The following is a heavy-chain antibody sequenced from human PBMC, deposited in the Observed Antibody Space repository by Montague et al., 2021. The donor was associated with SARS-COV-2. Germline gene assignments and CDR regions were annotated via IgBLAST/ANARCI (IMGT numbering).Heavy chain of an antibody. Sequence: SLSLSFAASGFSFGDYAMHWVRLAPGQGLEWVSGISRDSDKIGYGDSVKGRFIVSRDNAKNSLYLQMNSVRIDDTALYSCAKDVLSVPAAGGVFDSWGQGTLVAVSS. CDR2: ISRDSDKI. CDR1: GFSFGDYA. D-gene: IGHD6-13*01. J-gene: IGHJ4*02. CDR3: AKDVLSVPAAGGVFDS. V-gene: IGHV3-9*01.